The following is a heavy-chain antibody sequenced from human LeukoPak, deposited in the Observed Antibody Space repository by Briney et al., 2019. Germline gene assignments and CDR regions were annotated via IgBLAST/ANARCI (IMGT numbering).Heavy chain of an antibody. CDR3: AKDLLRYCSSTSCYTAHFQH. D-gene: IGHD2-2*02. CDR2: IRYDGSNK. CDR1: GFTFSSYG. J-gene: IGHJ1*01. Sequence: GGSLRLSCAASGFTFSSYGMHWVRQAPGKGLEWVAFIRYDGSNKYYADSVKGRFTISRDNSKNTLYLQMNSLRAEDTAVYYCAKDLLRYCSSTSCYTAHFQHWGQGTLVTVSS. V-gene: IGHV3-30*02.